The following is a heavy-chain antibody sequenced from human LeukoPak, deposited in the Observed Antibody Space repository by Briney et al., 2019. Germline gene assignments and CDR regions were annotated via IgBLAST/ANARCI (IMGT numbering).Heavy chain of an antibody. CDR1: GGSISSYY. D-gene: IGHD2-2*01. J-gene: IGHJ6*03. CDR3: ARGYQTYYYYYMDV. Sequence: SETLSLXCTVSGGSISSYYWRWLRQPPGKGLEWIGHVYYSGSTNYNPSLKSRVVISVDTSNNQFSLKLSSVTAADTALYYCARGYQTYYYYYMDVWGKGTTVTVSS. CDR2: VYYSGST. V-gene: IGHV4-59*01.